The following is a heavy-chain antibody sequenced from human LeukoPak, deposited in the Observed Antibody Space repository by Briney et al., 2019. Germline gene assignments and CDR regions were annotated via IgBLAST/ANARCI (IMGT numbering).Heavy chain of an antibody. CDR3: ARVRGFGDYNWFDP. V-gene: IGHV4-30-2*01. D-gene: IGHD3-10*01. J-gene: IGHJ5*02. Sequence: PSQTLSLTCAVSGGSMSSGGYSWSCIRQPPGKGLEWIGYIYHSGSTYYNPSLKCRVTIPVDRSKNQFSLKLSSVTAADTAEYYCARVRGFGDYNWFDPWGQGTLVTVSS. CDR2: IYHSGST. CDR1: GGSMSSGGYS.